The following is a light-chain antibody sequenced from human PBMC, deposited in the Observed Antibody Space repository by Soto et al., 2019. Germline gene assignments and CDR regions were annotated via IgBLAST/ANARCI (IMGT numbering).Light chain of an antibody. CDR3: QQRTIWPLT. J-gene: IGKJ4*01. CDR1: QSLSSSY. V-gene: IGKV3-11*01. Sequence: EIVLTQSPGTLSLSPGERATLSCRASQSLSSSYLAWYQQKPGQAPRLLIYDAANRATGIPARFSGSGSGTDFTLTIISLEPEDSAVYYCQQRTIWPLTFGGGTRVEI. CDR2: DAA.